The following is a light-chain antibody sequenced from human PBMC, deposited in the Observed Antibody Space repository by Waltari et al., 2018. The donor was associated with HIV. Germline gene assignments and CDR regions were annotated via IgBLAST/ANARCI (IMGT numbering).Light chain of an antibody. V-gene: IGKV3-15*01. J-gene: IGKJ5*01. CDR1: QSVSSN. CDR2: DAS. Sequence: EIVMTQSPATLSVSPGERATLSCRASQSVSSNLAWYQQIPGQAPRLLIYDASTRATGSPARFSGSGSGTEFTLTISSLQSEDFPIYYCQHYNDWPITFGQGTRLEIK. CDR3: QHYNDWPIT.